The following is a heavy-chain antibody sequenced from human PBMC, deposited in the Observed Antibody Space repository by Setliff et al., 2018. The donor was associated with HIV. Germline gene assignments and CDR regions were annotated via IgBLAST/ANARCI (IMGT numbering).Heavy chain of an antibody. CDR3: ARGPHSESYSADWNFDL. Sequence: ASVKVSCKASGSSFTSYGLNWVRQAPGQGLEWMGWISVYNGYTNYAQKLQGRVTMTTDTSTSTADMELRSLRSDDTAVYYCARGPHSESYSADWNFDLWGRGTLVTVSS. V-gene: IGHV1-18*01. D-gene: IGHD1-26*01. CDR1: GSSFTSYG. CDR2: ISVYNGYT. J-gene: IGHJ2*01.